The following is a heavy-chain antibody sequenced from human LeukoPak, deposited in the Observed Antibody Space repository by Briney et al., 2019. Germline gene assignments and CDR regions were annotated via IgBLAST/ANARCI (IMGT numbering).Heavy chain of an antibody. CDR2: INPNSGGT. Sequence: ASVKVSCKASGYTFTGYYMHWVRQAPGQGLEWMGWINPNSGGTNYAQKFQGRVTMTRDTSISTAYMELSRLRSDDTAVYYCARDPLLHSSTPQHPYIHDAFGIWGQGTMVTVSS. J-gene: IGHJ3*02. CDR1: GYTFTGYY. D-gene: IGHD6-13*01. CDR3: ARDPLLHSSTPQHPYIHDAFGI. V-gene: IGHV1-2*02.